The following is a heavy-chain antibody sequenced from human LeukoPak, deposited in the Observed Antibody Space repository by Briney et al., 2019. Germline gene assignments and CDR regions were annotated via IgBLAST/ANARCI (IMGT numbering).Heavy chain of an antibody. D-gene: IGHD6-13*01. CDR2: VSYEGKSQ. V-gene: IGHV3-30*18. J-gene: IGHJ4*02. CDR1: GYSFSNNG. CDR3: AKEGTAQISTWYDY. Sequence: GGSLRLSCVASGYSFSNNGMHWVRQAPGKGLEWVAVVSYEGKSQYYADSVRGRFTISRDNSKNTLYLQMNSLRGEDAAVYYCAKEGTAQISTWYDYWGQGTLVTVSS.